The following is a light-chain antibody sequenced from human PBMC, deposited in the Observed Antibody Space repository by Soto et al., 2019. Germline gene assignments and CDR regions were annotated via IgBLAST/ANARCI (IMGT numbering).Light chain of an antibody. V-gene: IGKV2-28*01. CDR2: LGS. CDR3: MQALQTPWT. CDR1: ESLLHSNGYNY. Sequence: IVMTQSPLSLPVTPGAPASISCRTSESLLHSNGYNYLDWYLQKPGQSPQLLIILGSNRASGVPDRVSSSGSGTDFTLKISRVEAEDVGVYYCMQALQTPWTFGQGTKVDIK. J-gene: IGKJ1*01.